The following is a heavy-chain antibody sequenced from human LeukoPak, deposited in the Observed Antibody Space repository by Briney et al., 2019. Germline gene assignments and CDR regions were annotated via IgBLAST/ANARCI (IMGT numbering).Heavy chain of an antibody. D-gene: IGHD1-26*01. V-gene: IGHV3-48*03. CDR3: ARGRYSGSYDD. CDR1: GFTFSLYE. J-gene: IGHJ4*02. CDR2: IISTGTTI. Sequence: GGSLRLSCAASGFTFSLYEMNWVRQAPGKGLEWVSYIISTGTTIYYADSVKGRFTISRDNAKDSLHLQMNSLRAEDTAVYYCARGRYSGSYDDWGQGTLVTVSS.